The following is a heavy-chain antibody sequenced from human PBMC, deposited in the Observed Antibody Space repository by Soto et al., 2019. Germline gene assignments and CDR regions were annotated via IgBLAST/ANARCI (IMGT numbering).Heavy chain of an antibody. J-gene: IGHJ4*02. Sequence: GESLKISCKGSGYSFTSYWIGWVRQMPGKGLEWMGIIYPGDSDTRYSPSFEGQVTISADKSITTAYLQWTSLKASDTAIYFCARRARGNWALDYWCQGTQVTV. D-gene: IGHD3-16*01. CDR2: IYPGDSDT. V-gene: IGHV5-51*01. CDR3: ARRARGNWALDY. CDR1: GYSFTSYW.